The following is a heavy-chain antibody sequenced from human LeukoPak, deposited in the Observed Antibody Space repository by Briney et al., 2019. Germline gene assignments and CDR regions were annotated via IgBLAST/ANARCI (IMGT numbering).Heavy chain of an antibody. V-gene: IGHV1-18*01. CDR3: ARVGDFWSGYYLGRDPFIDY. Sequence: ASVKVSCKASGYTFTSYGISWVRQAPGQGLEWMGWISAYNGNTNYAQKLQGRVTMTTDTSTSTAYMELRSLRSDDTAVYYCARVGDFWSGYYLGRDPFIDYWGQGTLVTVSS. CDR1: GYTFTSYG. CDR2: ISAYNGNT. D-gene: IGHD3-3*01. J-gene: IGHJ4*02.